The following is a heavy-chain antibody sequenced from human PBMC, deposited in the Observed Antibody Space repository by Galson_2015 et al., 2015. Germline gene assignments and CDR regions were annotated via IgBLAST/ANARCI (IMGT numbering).Heavy chain of an antibody. CDR2: IYPGDSDT. CDR3: ARPFLGDGYNTFDY. D-gene: IGHD5-24*01. CDR1: GCSFTTYW. V-gene: IGHV5-51*03. Sequence: QSGAEVKKPGESLKISCKGSGCSFTTYWIAWVRQMSGKGLERMGIIYPGDSDTRYSPSFQGQVTISADKSISTAYLQWSSLKASDTAMYYCARPFLGDGYNTFDYWGQGTLVIVSS. J-gene: IGHJ4*02.